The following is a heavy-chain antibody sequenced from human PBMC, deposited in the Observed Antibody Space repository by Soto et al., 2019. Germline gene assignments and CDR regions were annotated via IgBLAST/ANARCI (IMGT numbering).Heavy chain of an antibody. V-gene: IGHV4-31*03. J-gene: IGHJ5*02. D-gene: IGHD2-15*01. CDR3: ARDHRCCSYWFDP. Sequence: QVQLQESGPGLVKPSQTLSLTCTVSGGSISSGGYYWSWIRQHPGKGLEWSGYIYYSGSTYYNPSLKSRVTISVDTSKNQFALKLSSVSAAETAVYYCARDHRCCSYWFDPWGQGTLVSVSS. CDR1: GGSISSGGYY. CDR2: IYYSGST.